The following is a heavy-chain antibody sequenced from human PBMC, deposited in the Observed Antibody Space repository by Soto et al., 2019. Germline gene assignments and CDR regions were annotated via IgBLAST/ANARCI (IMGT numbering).Heavy chain of an antibody. CDR2: ISYDGNNK. D-gene: IGHD2-15*01. CDR1: GFTFSNYA. Sequence: QVQLVESGGGVVQPGRSLRLSCAASGFTFSNYAMYWVRQAPGKGLEWVAVISYDGNNKYYADSVKGRFTISRDNSKNTLYLQMNSLRAEDTAVYYCARAGCDGGTCYTLVGLRYGMDVWGQGTTVTVSS. J-gene: IGHJ6*02. V-gene: IGHV3-30-3*01. CDR3: ARAGCDGGTCYTLVGLRYGMDV.